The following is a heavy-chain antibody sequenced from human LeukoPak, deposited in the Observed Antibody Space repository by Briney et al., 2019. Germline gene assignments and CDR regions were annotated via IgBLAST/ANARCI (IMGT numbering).Heavy chain of an antibody. V-gene: IGHV4-39*01. CDR1: GGSISSSSYY. J-gene: IGHJ4*02. D-gene: IGHD4-11*01. CDR3: ARGPRGEHMTTVTTEKVDFDY. CDR2: IYYSGST. Sequence: SETLSLTCTVSGGSISSSSYYWGWIRQPPGKGLEWIGSIYYSGSTYYNPSLKSRVTISVDTSKNQFSLKLSSVTAADTAVYYCARGPRGEHMTTVTTEKVDFDYWGQGTLVTVSS.